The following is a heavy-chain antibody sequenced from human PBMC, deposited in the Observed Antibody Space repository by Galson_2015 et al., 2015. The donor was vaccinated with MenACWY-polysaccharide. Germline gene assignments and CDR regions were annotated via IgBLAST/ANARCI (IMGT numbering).Heavy chain of an antibody. CDR1: GIRFSGSG. Sequence: LRLSCAASGIRFSGSGMHWVRQAPGGGLEWVAVIQYDGTNKVYADSVMGRFTISRDNSRNTLYLEMNSLRAEDTAVYYCAREGSRIVFHAFDTWGQGTMVTVSS. CDR2: IQYDGTNK. J-gene: IGHJ3*02. D-gene: IGHD6-13*01. V-gene: IGHV3-33*01. CDR3: AREGSRIVFHAFDT.